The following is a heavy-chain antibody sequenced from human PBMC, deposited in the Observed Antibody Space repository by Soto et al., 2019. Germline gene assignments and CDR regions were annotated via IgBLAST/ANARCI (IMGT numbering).Heavy chain of an antibody. D-gene: IGHD1-26*01. CDR3: ARGRGGTYDAFDI. Sequence: SETLSLTCTVSSGSIGTYFWSWIRQPPGKGLEWIGYIYYSGTTNYNPSLKSRVTIFLDTSKNQFSLRLSSVTAADTAVYYCARGRGGTYDAFDIWGQGTLVTVSS. CDR2: IYYSGTT. CDR1: SGSIGTYF. V-gene: IGHV4-59*01. J-gene: IGHJ3*02.